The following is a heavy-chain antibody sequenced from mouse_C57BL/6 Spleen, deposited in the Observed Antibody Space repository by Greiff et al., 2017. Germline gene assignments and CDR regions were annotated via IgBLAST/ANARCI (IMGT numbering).Heavy chain of an antibody. CDR3: AKYNSNRSMDY. D-gene: IGHD2-5*01. J-gene: IGHJ4*01. CDR1: GFTFTDYY. V-gene: IGHV7-3*01. CDR2: IRNKANGYTT. Sequence: EVQRVESGGGLVQPGGSLSLSCAASGFTFTDYYMSWVRQPPGKALEWLGFIRNKANGYTTEYSASVKGRFTISRDNSKSILYLQMNALRAEDSASYYCAKYNSNRSMDYWGQGTSVTVSS.